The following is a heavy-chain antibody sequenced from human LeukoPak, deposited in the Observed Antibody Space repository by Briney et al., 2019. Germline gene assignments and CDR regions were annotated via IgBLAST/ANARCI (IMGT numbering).Heavy chain of an antibody. CDR2: ISYDGSNK. CDR1: GFTFSSYG. J-gene: IGHJ3*02. V-gene: IGHV3-30*18. CDR3: AKEGTSGGGAFDI. Sequence: HPGRSLRLSCAASGFTFSSYGMHWVRQAPGKGLEWVAVISYDGSNKYYADSVKGRFTISRDNSKNTLYLQMNSLRAEDTAVYYCAKEGTSGGGAFDIWGQGTMVTVSS. D-gene: IGHD6-19*01.